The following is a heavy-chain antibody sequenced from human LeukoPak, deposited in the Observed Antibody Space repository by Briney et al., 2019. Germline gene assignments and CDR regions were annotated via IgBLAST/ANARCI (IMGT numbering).Heavy chain of an antibody. CDR1: GGSISSSSYY. CDR2: IYYSGST. Sequence: SETLSLTCTVSGGSISSSSYYWGWIRQPPGKGLERIGSIYYSGSTYYNPSLKSRVTISVDTSKNQFSLKPSSVTAADTAVYYCARPRPDYGGNPSFAGPFDYWGQGTLVTVSS. J-gene: IGHJ4*02. D-gene: IGHD4-23*01. V-gene: IGHV4-39*01. CDR3: ARPRPDYGGNPSFAGPFDY.